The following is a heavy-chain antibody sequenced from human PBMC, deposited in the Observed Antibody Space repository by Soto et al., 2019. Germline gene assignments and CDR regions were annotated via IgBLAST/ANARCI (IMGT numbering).Heavy chain of an antibody. CDR2: IWFDGSSQ. V-gene: IGHV3-33*01. CDR1: GFTFSRYG. Sequence: QVQLAESGGGVVQPGRSLRLSCASSGFTFSRYGMHWVRQAPGKGLERVGVIWFDGSSQFYADSVKGCFTFSRDNSKNTLYLQMNSLRTEDTAVYYCARDRMQQLGPPYAYYYMDVWGKGTTVTVSS. J-gene: IGHJ6*03. D-gene: IGHD6-13*01. CDR3: ARDRMQQLGPPYAYYYMDV.